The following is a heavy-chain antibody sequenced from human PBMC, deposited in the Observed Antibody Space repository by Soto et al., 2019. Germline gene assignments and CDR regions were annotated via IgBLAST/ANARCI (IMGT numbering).Heavy chain of an antibody. J-gene: IGHJ6*02. V-gene: IGHV1-2*04. CDR2: INPNSGGT. Sequence: EASVKVSCKASGYTFTGYYMHWVRQAPGQGLEWMGWINPNSGGTNYAQKFQGWVTMTRDTSISTAYMELSRLRSDDTAVYYCAREYSSSWYSYGMDVWGQGTTVTVSS. CDR3: AREYSSSWYSYGMDV. CDR1: GYTFTGYY. D-gene: IGHD6-13*01.